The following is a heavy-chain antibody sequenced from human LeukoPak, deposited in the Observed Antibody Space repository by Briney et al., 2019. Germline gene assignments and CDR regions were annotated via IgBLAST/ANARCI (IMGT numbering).Heavy chain of an antibody. CDR2: IIPIFGTA. CDR3: AREVYGSGSYYLDY. V-gene: IGHV1-69*06. J-gene: IGHJ4*02. D-gene: IGHD3-10*01. Sequence: SVKVSCKASGGTFISYAISWVRQAPGQGLEWMGGIIPIFGTANYAQKFQGRVTITADKSTSTAYMELSSLRSEDTAVYYCAREVYGSGSYYLDYWGQGTLVTVSS. CDR1: GGTFISYA.